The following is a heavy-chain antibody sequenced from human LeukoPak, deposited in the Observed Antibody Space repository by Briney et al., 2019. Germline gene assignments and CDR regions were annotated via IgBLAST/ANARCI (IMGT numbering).Heavy chain of an antibody. CDR2: IYSGGGT. CDR3: ARGPYYYDSSGYY. V-gene: IGHV3-66*01. CDR1: GFTVSSNY. Sequence: GGSLRLSCAASGFTVSSNYMSWVRQAPGKGLEWVSVIYSGGGTYYADSVKGRFTISRDNSKNTLYLQMNSLRGEDTAVYYCARGPYYYDSSGYYWGQGTLVTVSS. D-gene: IGHD3-22*01. J-gene: IGHJ4*02.